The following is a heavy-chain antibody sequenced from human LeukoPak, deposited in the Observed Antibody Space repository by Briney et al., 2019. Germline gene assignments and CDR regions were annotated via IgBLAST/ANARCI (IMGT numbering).Heavy chain of an antibody. CDR2: IYSGGST. CDR1: GFTVSSNY. CDR3: ASPTVVGSDAFDI. Sequence: GGSLRLSCAASGFTVSSNYMSWVRQAPGKGLEWVSVIYSGGSTYYADSVKGRFTISRDNSKNTLYLQMNSLRAEDTAVYYCASPTVVGSDAFDIWGQGTMVTVSS. J-gene: IGHJ3*02. D-gene: IGHD4-23*01. V-gene: IGHV3-66*01.